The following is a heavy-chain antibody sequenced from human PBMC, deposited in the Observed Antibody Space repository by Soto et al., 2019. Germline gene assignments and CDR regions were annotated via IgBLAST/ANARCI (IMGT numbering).Heavy chain of an antibody. V-gene: IGHV4-4*07. CDR1: GGSINTFY. D-gene: IGHD5-12*01. J-gene: IGHJ4*02. CDR3: AREGSYSAYNFAHGIQLWSFDF. Sequence: SQTLSLTCTVSGGSINTFYWSLVRQPAGKGLEWIGRIFSSGSTSFNPSLESRVAMSVDTSKNHFSLNLSSVTAADMAVYYCAREGSYSAYNFAHGIQLWSFDFWGQGALVTVSS. CDR2: IFSSGST.